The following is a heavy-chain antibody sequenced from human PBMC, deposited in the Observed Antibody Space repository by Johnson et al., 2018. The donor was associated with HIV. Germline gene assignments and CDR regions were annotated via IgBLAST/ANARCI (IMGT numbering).Heavy chain of an antibody. J-gene: IGHJ3*02. Sequence: QVQLVESGGGVVQPGRSLRLSCAASGFTFSSFGMHWVRQDPGKGLEWMTIISDDGCNKNYADSVKGRFTVSRDNSKNTLYLQMNSLRAEDTAVYYCASPEAPYYDILTGYYAAFDIWGQGTMVTVSS. CDR2: ISDDGCNK. CDR3: ASPEAPYYDILTGYYAAFDI. V-gene: IGHV3-30*03. CDR1: GFTFSSFG. D-gene: IGHD3-9*01.